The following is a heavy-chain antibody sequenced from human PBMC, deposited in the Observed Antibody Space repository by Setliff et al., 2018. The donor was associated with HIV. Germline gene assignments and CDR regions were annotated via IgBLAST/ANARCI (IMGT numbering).Heavy chain of an antibody. D-gene: IGHD4-17*01. CDR1: GGSISSGYYY. V-gene: IGHV4-31*03. CDR2: IYYSGNP. J-gene: IGHJ4*02. CDR3: ARGFDYAQRPPLYYFDY. Sequence: SETQSLTCTVSGGSISSGYYYWSWIRQHPGKGLEWIGYIYYSGNPFYNPSLRSRVTISLDTSKNQFSLKLSSVTAADTAVYYCARGFDYAQRPPLYYFDYWGQGTLVTVSS.